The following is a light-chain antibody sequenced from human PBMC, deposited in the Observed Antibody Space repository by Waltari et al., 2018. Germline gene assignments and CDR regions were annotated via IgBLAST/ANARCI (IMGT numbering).Light chain of an antibody. V-gene: IGKV1-33*01. CDR3: QQYDNLIT. CDR2: DAS. Sequence: DIQMTQSPSSLSASVGDRVTITCQASQDISNYLNWYQQKPGKAPKLLIYDASNLETGVPSRFSGSGSGTDFTFTISSLQPEDIATYYCQQYDNLITFGQGTRLRLN. J-gene: IGKJ5*01. CDR1: QDISNY.